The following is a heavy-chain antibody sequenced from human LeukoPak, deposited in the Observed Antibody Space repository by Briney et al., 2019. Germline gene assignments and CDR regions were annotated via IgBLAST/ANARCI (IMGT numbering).Heavy chain of an antibody. CDR1: GFTFSTYA. V-gene: IGHV3-23*01. CDR2: ISDSGADT. CDR3: AKTDCTSSSCYTIDY. D-gene: IGHD2-2*02. Sequence: PGGSLRLSCAASGFTFSTYAMSWVHQAPERGLEWVSVISDSGADTSYADSGKGRFTISRDNSKNTLYLQMYSLRAEDTAVYYCAKTDCTSSSCYTIDYWGQGTLVTVSS. J-gene: IGHJ4*02.